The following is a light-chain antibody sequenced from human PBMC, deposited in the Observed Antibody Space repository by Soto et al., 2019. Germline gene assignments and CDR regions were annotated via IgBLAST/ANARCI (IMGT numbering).Light chain of an antibody. CDR1: QSVPDNS. CDR3: QQYGSAPWT. V-gene: IGKV3-20*01. Sequence: EIVLTQSPGTLSLSPGERATLSCRASQSVPDNSLAWYQQRPGQTPRLLISAASNRAAAIPDRFRGRGSATDFRLTVNTLEPEDSAVYYCQQYGSAPWTFCPGANVEI. CDR2: AAS. J-gene: IGKJ1*01.